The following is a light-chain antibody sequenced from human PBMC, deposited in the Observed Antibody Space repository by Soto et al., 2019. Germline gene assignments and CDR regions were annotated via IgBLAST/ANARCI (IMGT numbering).Light chain of an antibody. J-gene: IGKJ4*02. V-gene: IGKV3-15*01. CDR2: GAS. Sequence: EIVMTQSPATLSVSPGEKVILSCRASQSVSSPLAWYQQKPGQAPRLLIRGASTRATGVPARFSGSGTGTDFTLTSISPESEDFSYYYCQQYRTSLTFGGGTTVDIK. CDR1: QSVSSP. CDR3: QQYRTSLT.